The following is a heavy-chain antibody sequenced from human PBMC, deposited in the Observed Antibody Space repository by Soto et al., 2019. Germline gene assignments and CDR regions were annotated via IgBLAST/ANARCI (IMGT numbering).Heavy chain of an antibody. V-gene: IGHV3-15*01. J-gene: IGHJ4*02. CDR3: TPSTY. Sequence: GGSLRLSCVASGFTFTDAWMNWVRQAPGKGLEWVARIKSETDGGTTDYAAPVKGRFTISRDDSKSTLYLQMNSLQTEDTAVYYCTPSTYWGRGTLVTVSS. CDR1: GFTFTDAW. CDR2: IKSETDGGTT.